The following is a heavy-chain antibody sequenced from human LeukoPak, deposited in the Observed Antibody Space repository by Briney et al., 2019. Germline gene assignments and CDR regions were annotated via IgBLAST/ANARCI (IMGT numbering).Heavy chain of an antibody. Sequence: PGGSLRLSCAASGFTFSSYAMSWVRQAPGKGLEWVSAISGSGGSTYYADSVKGRFTISRDNSKNTLYLQMNSLRAEDTAVYYCAKGGSSGYYVPLMMRPPAHYFDYWGQGTLVTVSS. CDR2: ISGSGGST. CDR1: GFTFSSYA. D-gene: IGHD3-22*01. J-gene: IGHJ4*02. CDR3: AKGGSSGYYVPLMMRPPAHYFDY. V-gene: IGHV3-23*01.